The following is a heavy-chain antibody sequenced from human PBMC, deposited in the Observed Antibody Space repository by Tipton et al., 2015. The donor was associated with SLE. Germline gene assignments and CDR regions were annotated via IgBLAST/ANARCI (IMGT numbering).Heavy chain of an antibody. D-gene: IGHD6-13*01. CDR2: ISWNGDDI. J-gene: IGHJ4*02. V-gene: IGHV3-9*01. CDR1: GFTFSSYA. CDR3: TKGMYASSWYLMDH. Sequence: SLRLSCAASGFTFSSYAMHWVRQAPGKGLEWVSGISWNGDDIGYADSVKGRFTISRDNAKKSLYLQMDSLRAEDTALYYCTKGMYASSWYLMDHWGQGFRVTVSS.